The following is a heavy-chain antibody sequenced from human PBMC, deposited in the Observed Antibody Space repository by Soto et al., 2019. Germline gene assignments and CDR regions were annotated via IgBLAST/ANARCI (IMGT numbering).Heavy chain of an antibody. CDR2: IKSKTDGGTT. Sequence: GGSLRLSCAASGFTFSNAWMSWVRQARGKGLEWVGRIKSKTDGGTTDYAAPVKGRFTISRDDSKNTLYLQMNSLKTEDTAVYYCTSTLTYGDYVDYWGQGTLVTVSS. J-gene: IGHJ4*02. CDR1: GFTFSNAW. V-gene: IGHV3-15*01. D-gene: IGHD4-17*01. CDR3: TSTLTYGDYVDY.